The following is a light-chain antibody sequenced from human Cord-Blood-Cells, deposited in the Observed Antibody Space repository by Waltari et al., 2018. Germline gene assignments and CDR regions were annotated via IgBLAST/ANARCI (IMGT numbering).Light chain of an antibody. V-gene: IGLV2-23*03. J-gene: IGLJ2*01. CDR2: EGS. CDR3: CSYAGSSTFVV. Sequence: QSALTQPASVSGSPGQSITISCTGTSSDVGSYYLASWYQQHPGKAPKLMIYEGSKRPSGVSNRFSGSKSGNTASLTISGLQAEDEADYYCCSYAGSSTFVVFGGGTKLTVL. CDR1: SSDVGSYYL.